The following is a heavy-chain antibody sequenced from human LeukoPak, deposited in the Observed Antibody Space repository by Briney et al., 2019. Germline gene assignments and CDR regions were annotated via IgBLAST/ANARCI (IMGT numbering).Heavy chain of an antibody. CDR3: GRAVITFGGVPTE. J-gene: IGHJ4*02. D-gene: IGHD3-16*01. V-gene: IGHV3-48*01. CDR1: GFTFSSYS. Sequence: QPGGSLRLSCAASGFTFSSYSMNWVRQAPGKGLEWVSYISSSSSTIYYADSVKGRFTISRDNAKNSLYLQMNSLRAEDTAVYYCGRAVITFGGVPTEWGQGTLVTVSS. CDR2: ISSSSSTI.